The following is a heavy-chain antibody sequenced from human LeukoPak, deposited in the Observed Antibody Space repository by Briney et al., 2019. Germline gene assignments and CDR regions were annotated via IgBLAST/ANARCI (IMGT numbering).Heavy chain of an antibody. D-gene: IGHD3-3*01. J-gene: IGHJ4*02. CDR2: ISGSGGST. Sequence: PGGSLRLSCAASGFTVSSNYMSWVRQAPGKGLEWVSAISGSGGSTYYADSVKGRFTISRDNSKNTLYLQMSSLRAEDTAVYYCAREYDFWSGTDYWGQGTLVTVSS. CDR3: AREYDFWSGTDY. CDR1: GFTVSSNY. V-gene: IGHV3-23*01.